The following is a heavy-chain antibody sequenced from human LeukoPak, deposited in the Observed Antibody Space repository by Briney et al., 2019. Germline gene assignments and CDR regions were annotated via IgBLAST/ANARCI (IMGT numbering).Heavy chain of an antibody. CDR1: GYSFTNYW. D-gene: IGHD6-13*01. Sequence: GESLKISCKASGYSFTNYWIGRVRQMPGKGLEWMGIIYPGDSDTRYSPSFQGQVTISVDKSISTAYLQWSSLKASDTAMYYCARRVFSSSWSYFDYWGQGTLVTVSS. V-gene: IGHV5-51*01. J-gene: IGHJ4*02. CDR3: ARRVFSSSWSYFDY. CDR2: IYPGDSDT.